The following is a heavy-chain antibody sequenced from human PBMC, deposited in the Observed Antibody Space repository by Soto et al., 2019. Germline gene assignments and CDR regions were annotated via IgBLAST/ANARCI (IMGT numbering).Heavy chain of an antibody. CDR3: ASWGAAAAGPTTFDY. CDR2: IYYSGST. Sequence: SETLSLTCTVSGGSISSGGYYWSWIRQHPGKGLEWIGYIYYSGSTYYNPSLKSRVTISVDTSKNQFSLKLSSVTAADTAVYYCASWGAAAAGPTTFDYWGQGTLVTVSS. D-gene: IGHD6-13*01. V-gene: IGHV4-31*03. J-gene: IGHJ4*02. CDR1: GGSISSGGYY.